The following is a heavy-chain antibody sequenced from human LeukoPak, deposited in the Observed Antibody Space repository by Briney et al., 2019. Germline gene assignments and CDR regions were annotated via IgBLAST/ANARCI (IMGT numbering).Heavy chain of an antibody. CDR1: GGSISSGSYY. Sequence: SETLSLTCTVSGGSISSGSYYWSWIRQPAGKGLEWIGRIYTSGSTNYNPSLKSRVTISVDTSNNQFSLKLTSVTAADTAVYFCARGVNWIDPWGQGTLVTVSS. D-gene: IGHD6-6*01. CDR3: ARGVNWIDP. CDR2: IYTSGST. J-gene: IGHJ5*02. V-gene: IGHV4-61*02.